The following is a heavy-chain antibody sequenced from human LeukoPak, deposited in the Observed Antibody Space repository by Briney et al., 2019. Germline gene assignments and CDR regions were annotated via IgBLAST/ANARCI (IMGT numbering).Heavy chain of an antibody. CDR3: ARDSVGYCSGGSCYSWDY. V-gene: IGHV1-18*01. CDR1: GYTFTSYG. J-gene: IGHJ4*02. CDR2: ISAYNGNT. Sequence: ASVKVSCKASGYTFTSYGISWVRQAPGQGLEWMGWISAYNGNTNYAQKLQGRVTITTDTSTSTAYMELRSLRSDDTAVYYCARDSVGYCSGGSCYSWDYWGQGTLVTVSS. D-gene: IGHD2-15*01.